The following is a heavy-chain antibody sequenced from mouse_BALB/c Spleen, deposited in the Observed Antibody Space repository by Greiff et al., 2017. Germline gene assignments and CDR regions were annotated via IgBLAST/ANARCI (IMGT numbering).Heavy chain of an antibody. CDR1: GFTFSDYG. Sequence: EVHLVESGGGLVQPGGSRKLSCAASGFTFSDYGMAWVRQAPGKGPEWVAFISNLAYSIYYADTVTGRFTISRENAKNTLYLEMSSLRSEDTAMYYCARGAYYRYDGFAYWGQGTLVTVSA. CDR2: ISNLAYSI. CDR3: ARGAYYRYDGFAY. J-gene: IGHJ3*01. V-gene: IGHV5-15*02. D-gene: IGHD2-14*01.